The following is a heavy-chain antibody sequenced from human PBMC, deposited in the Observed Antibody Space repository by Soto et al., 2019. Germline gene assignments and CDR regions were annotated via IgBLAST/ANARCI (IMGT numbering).Heavy chain of an antibody. CDR1: GGTFSSYA. CDR3: ARPIGYSGYDPPYYYYYGMDV. CDR2: IIPIFGTA. V-gene: IGHV1-69*13. J-gene: IGHJ6*02. D-gene: IGHD5-12*01. Sequence: SVKVSCKASGGTFSSYAISWVRQAPGQGLEWMGGIIPIFGTANYAQKFQGRVTITADESTSTAYMELSSLRSEDTAVYYCARPIGYSGYDPPYYYYYGMDVWGQGTTVTVSS.